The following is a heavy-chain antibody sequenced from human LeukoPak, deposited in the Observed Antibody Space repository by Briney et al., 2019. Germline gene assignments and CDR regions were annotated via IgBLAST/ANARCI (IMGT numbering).Heavy chain of an antibody. CDR1: GYSISSGYY. D-gene: IGHD1-14*01. J-gene: IGHJ5*02. V-gene: IGHV4-38-2*02. Sequence: SETLSLTCTVSGYSISSGYYWGWIRQPPGKGLEWIGSIYYSGTTYYHPSLKSRLTISVDTSKNQFSLKLSSVTAADTAVYYCARGRPYNVGLPPWFDPWGQGTLVTVSS. CDR3: ARGRPYNVGLPPWFDP. CDR2: IYYSGTT.